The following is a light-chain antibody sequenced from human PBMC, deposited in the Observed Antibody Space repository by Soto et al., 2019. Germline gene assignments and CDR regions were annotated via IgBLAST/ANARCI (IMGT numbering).Light chain of an antibody. CDR1: QSVSTN. CDR2: GAS. J-gene: IGKJ1*01. V-gene: IGKV3-15*01. Sequence: EIVMTQSPGTLSVSPGERATLSCRASQSVSTNLAWYQQKPGQGPRLLIYGASTRATGIPARFSGSGSGTEFTLTISSLQSEAFAVYYCQQYNNWPPWTFGQGTKVDIK. CDR3: QQYNNWPPWT.